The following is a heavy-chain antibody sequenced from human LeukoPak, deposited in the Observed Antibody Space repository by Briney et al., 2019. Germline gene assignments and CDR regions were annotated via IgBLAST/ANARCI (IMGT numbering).Heavy chain of an antibody. J-gene: IGHJ4*02. D-gene: IGHD4-17*01. CDR1: GGTFSSYA. CDR3: AQGWTTGTTSSSLWGVY. CDR2: IIPILGIA. Sequence: SVNVSCKASGGTFSSYAISWVRQAPGQGLEWMGRIIPILGIANYAQKFQGRVTITADKSTSTAYMELSSLRPEDTAVYYCAQGWTTGTTSSSLWGVYWGQGTLVTVSS. V-gene: IGHV1-69*04.